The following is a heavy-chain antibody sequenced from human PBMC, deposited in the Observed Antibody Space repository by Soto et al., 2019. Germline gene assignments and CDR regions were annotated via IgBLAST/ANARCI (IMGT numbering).Heavy chain of an antibody. V-gene: IGHV1-8*01. D-gene: IGHD7-27*01. J-gene: IGHJ6*02. CDR2: MNRNSGNT. CDR3: ARERRLGIDGMDV. CDR1: GYTFTSDD. Sequence: ASVKVSCKASGYTFTSDDINWVRPATGQGLEWMGWMNRNSGNTGYAQKFQGRVTMTWNTSISTAYVELSSLRSEDTAVYYCARERRLGIDGMDVWGQGTTVTVSS.